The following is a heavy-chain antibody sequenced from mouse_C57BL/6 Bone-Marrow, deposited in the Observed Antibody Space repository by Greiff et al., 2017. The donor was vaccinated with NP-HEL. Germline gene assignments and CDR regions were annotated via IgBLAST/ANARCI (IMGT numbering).Heavy chain of an antibody. CDR1: GYAFTNYL. CDR2: INPGRGGT. D-gene: IGHD2-3*01. J-gene: IGHJ2*01. V-gene: IGHV1-54*01. Sequence: QVQLQQSGAELVRPGTSVKVSCKASGYAFTNYLIEWVKQRPGQGLEWIGVINPGRGGTNYNEKFKGKATLTADKSSSTAYMQLSSLTSEDSAVYFCARSGDGYFHYFDYWGQGTTLTVSS. CDR3: ARSGDGYFHYFDY.